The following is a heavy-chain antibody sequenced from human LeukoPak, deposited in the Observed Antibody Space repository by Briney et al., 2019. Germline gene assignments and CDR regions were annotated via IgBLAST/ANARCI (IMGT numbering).Heavy chain of an antibody. CDR2: INQDGSEK. V-gene: IGHV3-7*01. J-gene: IGHJ4*02. D-gene: IGHD3-10*01. CDR3: TRGRRWFGNVNLGFDS. Sequence: GGSLRLSCAASGFTLSIYWMSWVRQAPGKGLEWVANINQDGSEKHFVDSVKGRFTISTDNAKNSLYLQMNSLRAEDTAVYFCTRGRRWFGNVNLGFDSWGQGTLVTVSS. CDR1: GFTLSIYW.